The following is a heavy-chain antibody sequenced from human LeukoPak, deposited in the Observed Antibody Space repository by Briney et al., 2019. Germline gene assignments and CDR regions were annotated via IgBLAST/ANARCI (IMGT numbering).Heavy chain of an antibody. Sequence: PGGSLRLSCAASGFTFSSYEMNWVRQAPGKGLEWVSYISSSGSTIYYADSVKGRFTISRDNSKDTLYLQMNSLRAEDTAVYYCAKDQVPAAIWDWFDPWGQGTLVTVSS. J-gene: IGHJ5*02. V-gene: IGHV3-48*03. CDR3: AKDQVPAAIWDWFDP. CDR1: GFTFSSYE. D-gene: IGHD2-2*01. CDR2: ISSSGSTI.